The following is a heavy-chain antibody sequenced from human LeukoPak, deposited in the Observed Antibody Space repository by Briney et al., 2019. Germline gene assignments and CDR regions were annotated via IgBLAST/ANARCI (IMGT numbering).Heavy chain of an antibody. J-gene: IGHJ6*03. V-gene: IGHV4-34*01. CDR3: ARRTYYYYMDV. CDR2: INHSGST. CDR1: GGSFSGYY. Sequence: KASETLSLTCAVYGGSFSGYYWSWIRQPPGKGLEWIGEINHSGSTNYNPSLKSRVTISVDTSKNQFSLKLSSVTAADTAVYYCARRTYYYYMDVWGKGTTVIVSS.